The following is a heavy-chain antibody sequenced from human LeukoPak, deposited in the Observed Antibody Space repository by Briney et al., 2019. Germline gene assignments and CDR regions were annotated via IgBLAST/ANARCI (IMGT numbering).Heavy chain of an antibody. CDR1: GFTFSNAW. J-gene: IGHJ4*02. CDR2: IKSKTDGGTT. D-gene: IGHD6-13*01. CDR3: TTDHGRITAAVTMEPY. Sequence: GGSLRLSCAASGFTFSNAWMSWVRQAPGKGLEWVGRIKSKTDGGTTDHAAPVKGRFTISRDDSKNILYLQMDSLKTEDTAVYYCTTDHGRITAAVTMEPYWGQGTLVTVSS. V-gene: IGHV3-15*01.